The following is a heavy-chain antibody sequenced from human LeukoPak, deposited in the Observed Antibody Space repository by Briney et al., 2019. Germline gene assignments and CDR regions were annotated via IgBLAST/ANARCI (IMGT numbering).Heavy chain of an antibody. CDR3: AAEGRSGELDY. J-gene: IGHJ4*02. Sequence: ASVKVSCKASGDTFTDYYMHWVRQAPGQGLEWMGWINPHSGGTKYAQKFQGRVTMTRDTSISTAYMELTRLRSDDTAVYYCAAEGRSGELDYWGQGTLVTVSS. D-gene: IGHD6-19*01. CDR2: INPHSGGT. CDR1: GDTFTDYY. V-gene: IGHV1-2*02.